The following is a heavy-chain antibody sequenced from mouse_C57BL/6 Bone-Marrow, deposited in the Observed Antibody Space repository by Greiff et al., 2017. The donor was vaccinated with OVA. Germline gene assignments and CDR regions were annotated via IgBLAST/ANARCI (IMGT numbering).Heavy chain of an antibody. J-gene: IGHJ3*01. V-gene: IGHV14-4*01. CDR2: IDPENGDT. CDR1: GFNIKDDY. CDR3: TTWGTTAPFAY. D-gene: IGHD1-2*01. Sequence: EVQLQQSGAELVRPGASVKLSCTASGFNIKDDYMHWVKQRPEQGLEWIGWIDPENGDTEYASKFQGEATITADTSSNTAYLQLSSLTSEDTAVYYCTTWGTTAPFAYWGQGTLVTVSA.